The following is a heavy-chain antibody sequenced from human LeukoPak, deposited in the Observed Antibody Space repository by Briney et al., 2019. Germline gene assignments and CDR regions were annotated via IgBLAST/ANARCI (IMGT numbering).Heavy chain of an antibody. CDR1: GGSISNYY. Sequence: SETLSLTCTVSGGSISNYYWSWIRQPPGKGLEWIGYIYYSGSTNYNPSLKSRVTISVDTSKNQFSLKLSSVTAADTAVYYCARGDAFDIWGQGTMVTVSS. CDR3: ARGDAFDI. J-gene: IGHJ3*02. CDR2: IYYSGST. V-gene: IGHV4-59*12.